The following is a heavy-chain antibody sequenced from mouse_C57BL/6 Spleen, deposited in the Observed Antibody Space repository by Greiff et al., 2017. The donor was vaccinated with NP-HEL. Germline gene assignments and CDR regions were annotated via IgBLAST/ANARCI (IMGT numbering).Heavy chain of an antibody. CDR2: IRSKSNNYAT. D-gene: IGHD3-2*02. CDR3: GRQLRLYYFDY. CDR1: GFSFNTYA. J-gene: IGHJ2*01. V-gene: IGHV10-1*01. Sequence: EVQLVESGGGLVQPKGSLKLSCAASGFSFNTYAMNWVRQAPGKGLEWVARIRSKSNNYATYYADSVKDRFTISRDDSESMLYLQMKNLKTEDTAMYYCGRQLRLYYFDYWGQGTTLTVSS.